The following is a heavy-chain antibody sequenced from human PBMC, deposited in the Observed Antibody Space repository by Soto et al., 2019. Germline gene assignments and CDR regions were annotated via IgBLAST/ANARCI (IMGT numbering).Heavy chain of an antibody. Sequence: ASVKVSCKASGYTFTSYDINWVRQATGQGLEWMGWMNPNSGNTGYAQKFQGRVTMTRNTSISTAYMELSSLRSEDTAVYYCARGTGYSSSWFEAAYYYYYYMDVWGKGTTVTVSS. CDR3: ARGTGYSSSWFEAAYYYYYYMDV. CDR2: MNPNSGNT. V-gene: IGHV1-8*01. CDR1: GYTFTSYD. J-gene: IGHJ6*03. D-gene: IGHD6-13*01.